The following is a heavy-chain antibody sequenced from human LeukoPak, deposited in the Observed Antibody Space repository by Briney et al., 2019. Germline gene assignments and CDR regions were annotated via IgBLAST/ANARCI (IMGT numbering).Heavy chain of an antibody. CDR2: INHSGST. CDR3: ARGLGTAFFYYYYYYMDV. D-gene: IGHD3-16*01. J-gene: IGHJ6*03. CDR1: GGSFSGYY. V-gene: IGHV4-34*01. Sequence: SETLSLTCAVYGGSFSGYYWSWIRQPPGKGLEWIGEINHSGSTNYNPSLKSRVTISVDTSKNQFSLKLSSVAAADTAVYYRARGLGTAFFYYYYYYMDVWGKGTTVTVSS.